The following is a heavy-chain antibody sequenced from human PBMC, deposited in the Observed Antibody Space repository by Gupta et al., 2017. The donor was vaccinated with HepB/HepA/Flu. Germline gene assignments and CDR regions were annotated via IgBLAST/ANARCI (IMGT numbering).Heavy chain of an antibody. CDR1: GGSIRSSSYY. CDR3: ASLVIAANLLYYFDY. CDR2: IYYSGST. V-gene: IGHV4-39*01. J-gene: IGHJ4*02. D-gene: IGHD6-6*01. Sequence: QLQLPASAPGLVTPSETLSLTCTVSGGSIRSSSYYWGWIRQPPGKGREWIGSIYYSGSTYYNPSLKSRVTISVDTSKNQFSLKLSSVTAADTAVYYCASLVIAANLLYYFDYWGQGTLVTVSS.